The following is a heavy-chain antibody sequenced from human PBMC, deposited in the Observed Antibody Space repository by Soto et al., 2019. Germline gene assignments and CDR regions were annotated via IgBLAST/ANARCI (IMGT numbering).Heavy chain of an antibody. CDR1: GFTVSSNY. CDR3: ARERNYRYFDY. D-gene: IGHD3-10*01. Sequence: EVQLVETGGGLIQPGGSLRLSCAASGFTVSSNYMSWVRQAPGKGLEWVSVIYSGGSTYYADSVKGRFTISRDNSKNTLYPQMNSLRAEDTAVYYCARERNYRYFDYWGQGTLVTVSS. V-gene: IGHV3-53*02. J-gene: IGHJ4*02. CDR2: IYSGGST.